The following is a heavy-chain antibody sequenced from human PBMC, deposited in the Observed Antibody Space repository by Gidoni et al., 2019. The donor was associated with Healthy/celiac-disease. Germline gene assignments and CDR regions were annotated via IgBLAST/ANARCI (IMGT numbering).Heavy chain of an antibody. V-gene: IGHV3-33*01. CDR3: ARAGYCGGDCYSRAFDY. Sequence: QVQLVESGGGVVQPGRSLSLSCAASGFTFSSYGMHWVRQAPGKGLGWGAVIWYDGSNKYYADSVKGRFTISRDNSKNTLYLQMNSLRAEDTAVYYCARAGYCGGDCYSRAFDYWGQGTLVTVSS. CDR1: GFTFSSYG. D-gene: IGHD2-21*02. CDR2: IWYDGSNK. J-gene: IGHJ4*02.